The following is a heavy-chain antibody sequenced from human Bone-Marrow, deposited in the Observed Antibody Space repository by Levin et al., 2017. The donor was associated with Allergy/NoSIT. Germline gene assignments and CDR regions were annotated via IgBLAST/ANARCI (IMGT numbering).Heavy chain of an antibody. CDR3: AKIVGLIWSGIQGAGYSDV. CDR2: ISANAATN. V-gene: IGHV3-23*01. J-gene: IGHJ2*01. CDR1: GFTFNNYA. Sequence: GESLKISCAASGFTFNNYAMSWVRQAPGKGLEWVAAISANAATNYYADSVRGRFAVSRDNSDNKLYLQMHSLRAEDMAVYYCAKIVGLIWSGIQGAGYSDVWGRGTLVTVSS. D-gene: IGHD3-3*01.